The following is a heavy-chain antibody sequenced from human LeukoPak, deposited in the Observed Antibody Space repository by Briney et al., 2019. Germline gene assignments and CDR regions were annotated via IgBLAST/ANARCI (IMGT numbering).Heavy chain of an antibody. J-gene: IGHJ3*02. CDR3: ARVLSGTRNAFDI. CDR1: AFTFSGYW. D-gene: IGHD6-13*01. V-gene: IGHV3-74*01. Sequence: GGSLRLSCAASAFTFSGYWMHWVRQAPGKGLVWVSRINSDGSSANYAGSVKGRFTISRDNAKNTLNLQMNSLRTEDTAVYYCARVLSGTRNAFDIWGQGATVTVSS. CDR2: INSDGSSA.